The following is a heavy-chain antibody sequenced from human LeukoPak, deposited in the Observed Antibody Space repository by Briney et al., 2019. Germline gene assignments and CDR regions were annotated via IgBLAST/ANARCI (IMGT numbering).Heavy chain of an antibody. CDR2: TSYDGSNK. V-gene: IGHV3-30-3*01. CDR1: GFTFDDYA. D-gene: IGHD6-19*01. CDR3: ARDSPTAGNTFDY. J-gene: IGHJ4*02. Sequence: GSLRLSCAASGFTFDDYAMHWVRQAPRKGLEWVAVTSYDGSNKFYAASVKGRFTISKDNSKNTVYLQVDSLRAEDTAVYFCARDSPTAGNTFDYWGQGTLVTVSS.